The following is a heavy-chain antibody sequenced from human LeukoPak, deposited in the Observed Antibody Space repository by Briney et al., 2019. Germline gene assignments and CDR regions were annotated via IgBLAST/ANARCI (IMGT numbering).Heavy chain of an antibody. CDR1: GFTFSTYS. Sequence: PGGSLRLSCAASGFTFSTYSMNWVRQAPGKGLEWVSSISSDSNYIYYADSLKGRFTISRDNAKNSLYLQMISLRAEATAVYYCARVAFGLYVMDVWGQGTTVTVSS. J-gene: IGHJ6*02. CDR3: ARVAFGLYVMDV. V-gene: IGHV3-21*01. D-gene: IGHD3-16*01. CDR2: ISSDSNYI.